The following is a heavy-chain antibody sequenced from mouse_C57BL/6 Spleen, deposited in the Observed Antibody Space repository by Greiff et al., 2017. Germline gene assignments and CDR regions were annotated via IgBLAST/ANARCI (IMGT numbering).Heavy chain of an antibody. CDR1: GYTFTSYW. Sequence: QVQLQQPGAELVKPGSSVKMSCKASGYTFTSYWITWVKQRPGQGLEWIGNIYPGNSNTNYNQKFKSKATLTVDTSSSTAYMQLSSLTSEDSAVYYCARGETARTCYAMDYWGQGTSLTVSS. D-gene: IGHD3-2*01. V-gene: IGHV1-55*01. CDR3: ARGETARTCYAMDY. CDR2: IYPGNSNT. J-gene: IGHJ4*01.